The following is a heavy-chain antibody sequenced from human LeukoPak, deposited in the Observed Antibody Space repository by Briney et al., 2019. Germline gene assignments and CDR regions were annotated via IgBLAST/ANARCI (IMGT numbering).Heavy chain of an antibody. J-gene: IGHJ3*02. CDR1: GYTFTGYY. CDR3: ARDRDCSGGSCVDI. D-gene: IGHD2-15*01. CDR2: INPNSGGT. V-gene: IGHV1-2*06. Sequence: ASVKVSCKASGYTFTGYYMHWVRQAPGQGLEWMGRINPNSGGTNYAQKFQGRVTMTRDTSISTAYMELSRLRPDDTAVYYCARDRDCSGGSCVDIWGQGTMVTVSS.